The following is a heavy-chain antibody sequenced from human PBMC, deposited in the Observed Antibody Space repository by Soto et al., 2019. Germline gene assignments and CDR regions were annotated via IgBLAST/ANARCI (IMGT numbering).Heavy chain of an antibody. Sequence: SGPTLVNPTHTRTLTRTFSGFSLTSGVVGVGWIRQPPGEALEWLALIYWNDEQYYNPSLRNRLTITRDTSKNQVVLTMTNMDPVDTATYYCAHRLPGPSGYDVWGQGTTVTVSS. V-gene: IGHV2-5*01. D-gene: IGHD6-13*01. J-gene: IGHJ6*02. CDR1: GFSLTSGVVG. CDR3: AHRLPGPSGYDV. CDR2: IYWNDEQ.